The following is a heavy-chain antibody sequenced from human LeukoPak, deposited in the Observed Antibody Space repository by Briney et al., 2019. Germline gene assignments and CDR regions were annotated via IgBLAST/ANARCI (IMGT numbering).Heavy chain of an antibody. J-gene: IGHJ4*02. D-gene: IGHD3-9*01. CDR3: ARTYDMLTGYCYFDC. CDR2: INPNSGDT. CDR1: GYTFTGYY. Sequence: GASVKVSCKASGYTFTGYYMHWVRQAPGQGLEWMGWINPNSGDTNYAQKFQGRVTMTRDTSISTAYMELSRLRSDDTAVYYCARTYDMLTGYCYFDCCRQGTLVTVSS. V-gene: IGHV1-2*02.